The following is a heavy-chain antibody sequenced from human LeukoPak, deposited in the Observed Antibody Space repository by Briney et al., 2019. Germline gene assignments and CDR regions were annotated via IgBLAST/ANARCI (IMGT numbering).Heavy chain of an antibody. J-gene: IGHJ4*02. V-gene: IGHV4-31*03. CDR1: GGSISSGGYY. CDR2: IYYSGST. CDR3: AREEGYYDSSGYKYYLDY. Sequence: SETLSFTCTVSGGSISSGGYYWSWIRQHPGTGLEWIGYIYYSGSTYCNPSLKSRDTISVDTSKNQFSLKLSSVTAADTAVFYCAREEGYYDSSGYKYYLDYWGQGTLVTVSS. D-gene: IGHD3-22*01.